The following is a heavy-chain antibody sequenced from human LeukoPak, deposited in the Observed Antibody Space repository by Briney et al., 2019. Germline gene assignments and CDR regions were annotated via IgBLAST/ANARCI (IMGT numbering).Heavy chain of an antibody. D-gene: IGHD3-10*01. V-gene: IGHV3-23*01. Sequence: GGSLRLSCVASGFTFSSYAMSWVRLAPGKGLEWVSAISGSGGSTYYADSVKGRFTISRDNSKNTLYLQMNSLRAEDTAVYYCARGGSSWFGLDHWYFDLWGRGTLVTVSS. J-gene: IGHJ2*01. CDR1: GFTFSSYA. CDR3: ARGGSSWFGLDHWYFDL. CDR2: ISGSGGST.